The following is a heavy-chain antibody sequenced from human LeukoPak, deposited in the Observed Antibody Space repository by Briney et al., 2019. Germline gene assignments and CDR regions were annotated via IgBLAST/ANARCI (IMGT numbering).Heavy chain of an antibody. Sequence: SETLSLTCTLSGRSISSYYWSWIRHPPEKGLEWIGYSHYSGTTNYNPSLKSRVTISVDTSKNQFSLTLSSVTAADTAVYYCARGAERYNWNYGDWGQGTLVTVSS. CDR1: GRSISSYY. CDR2: SHYSGTT. CDR3: ARGAERYNWNYGD. D-gene: IGHD1-7*01. J-gene: IGHJ4*02. V-gene: IGHV4-59*01.